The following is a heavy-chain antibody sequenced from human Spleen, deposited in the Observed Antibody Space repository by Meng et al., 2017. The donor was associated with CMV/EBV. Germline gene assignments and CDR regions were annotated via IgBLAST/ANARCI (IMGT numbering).Heavy chain of an antibody. J-gene: IGHJ4*02. Sequence: QVQLQQSGPXLVKPXXXLSLSCAXSGDIVXSNSAAWNWIRQSPSRGLEWLGRTYYRSKWYNDYAVSVKSRITINPDTSKNQFSLQLNSVTPEDTAVYYCARDVWSGSYYKFPYYFDYWGQGTLVTVSA. V-gene: IGHV6-1*01. CDR2: TYYRSKWYN. D-gene: IGHD1-26*01. CDR1: GDIVXSNSAA. CDR3: ARDVWSGSYYKFPYYFDY.